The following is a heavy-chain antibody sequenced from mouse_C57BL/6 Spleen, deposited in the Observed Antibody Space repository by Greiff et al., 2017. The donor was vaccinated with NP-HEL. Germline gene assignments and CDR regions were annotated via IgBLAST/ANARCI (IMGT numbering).Heavy chain of an antibody. CDR2: IRNKANNHAT. Sequence: EVMLVESGGGLVQPGGSMKLSCAASGFTFSDAWMDWVRQSPEKGLEWVAEIRNKANNHATYYAESVKGRFTISRDDSKSSVYLQMNSLRAEDTGIYYCTPTGTDYAMDYWGQGTSVTVSS. CDR1: GFTFSDAW. V-gene: IGHV6-6*01. J-gene: IGHJ4*01. CDR3: TPTGTDYAMDY. D-gene: IGHD4-1*01.